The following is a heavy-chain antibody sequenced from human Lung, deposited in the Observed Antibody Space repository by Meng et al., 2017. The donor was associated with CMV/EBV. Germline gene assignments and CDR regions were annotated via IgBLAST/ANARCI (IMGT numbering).Heavy chain of an antibody. J-gene: IGHJ4*02. V-gene: IGHV1-18*01. CDR1: GYTFTSYG. Sequence: SVXVSXXASGYTFTSYGISWVRQAPGQGLEWMGWISAYNGNTNYAQKLQGRVTMTTDTSTSTAYMELRSLRSDDTAVYYCARNTYYYDSSGYYTDYWGQETXVTVAS. CDR2: ISAYNGNT. CDR3: ARNTYYYDSSGYYTDY. D-gene: IGHD3-22*01.